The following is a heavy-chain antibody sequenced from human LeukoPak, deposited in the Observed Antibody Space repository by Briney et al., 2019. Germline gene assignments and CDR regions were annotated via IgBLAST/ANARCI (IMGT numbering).Heavy chain of an antibody. CDR2: ISSSGSTI. Sequence: GGSLRLSCAASGFTFSSYEMNWVRQAPGKGLEWVSYISSSGSTIYYADSVKGRFTISRDNAKNSLYLQMNSLRAEDTAVYYCARGGYYDSSGYNDYWGQGTLVTVSS. CDR3: ARGGYYDSSGYNDY. J-gene: IGHJ4*02. CDR1: GFTFSSYE. D-gene: IGHD3-22*01. V-gene: IGHV3-48*03.